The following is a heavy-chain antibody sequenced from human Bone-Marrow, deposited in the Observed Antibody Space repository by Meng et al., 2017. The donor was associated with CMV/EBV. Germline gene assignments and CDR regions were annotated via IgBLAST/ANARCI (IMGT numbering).Heavy chain of an antibody. Sequence: SGGSFANYAVSWVRQAPGQGLEWMGGILPIFGTTNYAQKFQSGVTTTTDEDRTTVYMELSSLRSEDTAVYYCARVPLEDYSKHYFDYWGPGTLVTVSS. V-gene: IGHV1-69*05. CDR2: ILPIFGTT. D-gene: IGHD4-11*01. CDR1: GGSFANYA. CDR3: ARVPLEDYSKHYFDY. J-gene: IGHJ4*02.